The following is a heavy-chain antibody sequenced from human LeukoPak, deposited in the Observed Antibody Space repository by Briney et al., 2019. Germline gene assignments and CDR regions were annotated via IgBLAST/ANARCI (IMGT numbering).Heavy chain of an antibody. CDR3: AKEYNSSSWWLRWELTALTYYYYGMDV. CDR1: GFTFSSYA. V-gene: IGHV3-23*01. Sequence: QPGGSLRLSCAASGFTFSSYAMSWVRQAPGKGLEWVSAISGSGGSTYYADSVKGRFTISRDNSKNTLYLQMNSLRAEDTAVYYCAKEYNSSSWWLRWELTALTYYYYGMDVWGQGTTVTVSS. D-gene: IGHD6-13*01. CDR2: ISGSGGST. J-gene: IGHJ6*02.